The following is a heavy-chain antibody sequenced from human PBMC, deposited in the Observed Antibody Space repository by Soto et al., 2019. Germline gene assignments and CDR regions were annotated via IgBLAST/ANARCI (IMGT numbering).Heavy chain of an antibody. CDR1: GGTFNTYA. J-gene: IGHJ4*02. CDR3: AREVQVHTTAVVY. CDR2: ISPMFGAA. Sequence: QVQLVQSGAEMKKPGSSVKVSCQSSGGTFNTYAMNWVRQAPGQGPEWMGDISPMFGAANYAPKFQGRVTITADESTGTSYMQLSSLTSEDTAVYYCAREVQVHTTAVVYWGQGTLVTVSS. V-gene: IGHV1-69*19. D-gene: IGHD3-10*01.